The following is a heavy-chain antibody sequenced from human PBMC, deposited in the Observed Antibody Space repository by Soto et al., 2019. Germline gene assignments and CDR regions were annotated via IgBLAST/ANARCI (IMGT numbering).Heavy chain of an antibody. V-gene: IGHV3-23*01. Sequence: PGGSLRLSCVASGFTFADYAMTWVRQSPRRGLEWVSSLSVSGGDTYYGGSVKGRFTISRDNSKNTLYLQMSSLRAEDTAVYYCAKVVVIAAVYYAMDVWGQGTTVTVSS. D-gene: IGHD3-3*01. CDR2: LSVSGGDT. J-gene: IGHJ6*02. CDR1: GFTFADYA. CDR3: AKVVVIAAVYYAMDV.